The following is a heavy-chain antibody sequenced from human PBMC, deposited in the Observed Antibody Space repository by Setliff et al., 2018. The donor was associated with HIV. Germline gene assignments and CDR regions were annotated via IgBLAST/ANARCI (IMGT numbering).Heavy chain of an antibody. D-gene: IGHD3-10*01. V-gene: IGHV4-59*01. CDR1: GDSIKDYY. Sequence: ETLSLTCNVSGDSIKDYYWSWIRQPPGKGLEWLGYMSFSANSNYNPSLKNRITISIDTSKNQFSLRLKSVTAADAAIYYCARGAGAFGAKLDSWGQGSLVTV. CDR2: MSFSANS. J-gene: IGHJ4*02. CDR3: ARGAGAFGAKLDS.